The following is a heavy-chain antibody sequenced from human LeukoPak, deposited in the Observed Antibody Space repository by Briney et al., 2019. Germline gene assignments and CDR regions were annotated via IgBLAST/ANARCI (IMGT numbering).Heavy chain of an antibody. D-gene: IGHD1-26*01. Sequence: PGRSLRLSCAASGFTFSHYAMHWVRQAPGKGLEWVAVISFDGTNKFYADSVKGRFTISRDNSKNALYLQMNSLRAEDTAVYYCARGGRYYTYWGQGTLVTVSS. CDR1: GFTFSHYA. CDR2: ISFDGTNK. J-gene: IGHJ4*02. CDR3: ARGGRYYTY. V-gene: IGHV3-30*03.